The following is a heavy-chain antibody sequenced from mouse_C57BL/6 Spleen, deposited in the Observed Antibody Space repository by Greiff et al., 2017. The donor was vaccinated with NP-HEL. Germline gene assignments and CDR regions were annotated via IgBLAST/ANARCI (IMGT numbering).Heavy chain of an antibody. CDR1: GYAFSSYW. J-gene: IGHJ4*01. D-gene: IGHD2-5*01. CDR3: ARSNSNYNYAMDY. Sequence: QVQLQQSGAELVKPGASVKISCKASGYAFSSYWMNWVKQRPGKGLEWIGQIYPGDGDTNYNGKFKGKATLTADKSSSTAYMQLSSLTSEDSAVYFCARSNSNYNYAMDYWGQGTSVTVSS. V-gene: IGHV1-80*01. CDR2: IYPGDGDT.